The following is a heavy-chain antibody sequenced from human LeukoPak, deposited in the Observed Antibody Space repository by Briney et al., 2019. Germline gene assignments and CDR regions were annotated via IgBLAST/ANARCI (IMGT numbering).Heavy chain of an antibody. J-gene: IGHJ5*01. CDR3: ARGYRTGDMTIFAS. V-gene: IGHV1-2*02. CDR2: INPDSGGT. CDR1: GYTFTGYY. Sequence: ASVKVSCKASGYTFTGYYMQWVRQAPGQGLEWMGWINPDSGGTNYAQKFQGRVTMTRDTSISTAYMELNRLTSDDTAVYYCARGYRTGDMTIFASWGQGTQVTVSS. D-gene: IGHD3-3*01.